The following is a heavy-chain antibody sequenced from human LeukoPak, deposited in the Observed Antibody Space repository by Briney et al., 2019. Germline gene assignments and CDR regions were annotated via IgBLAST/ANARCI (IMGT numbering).Heavy chain of an antibody. CDR3: AKSGYGSGDAFDI. J-gene: IGHJ3*02. V-gene: IGHV3-7*01. CDR2: IKQDGSEK. Sequence: GGSLRLSCAASGFTFSSYWMSWVRQAPGKGLEWVANIKQDGSEKYYVDSVKGRFTISRDNAKNSLYLQMNSLRAEDTAVYYCAKSGYGSGDAFDIWGQGTMVTVSS. CDR1: GFTFSSYW. D-gene: IGHD5-12*01.